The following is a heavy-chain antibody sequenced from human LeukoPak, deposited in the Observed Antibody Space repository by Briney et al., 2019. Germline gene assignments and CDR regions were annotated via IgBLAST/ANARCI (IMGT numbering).Heavy chain of an antibody. CDR2: IDPNSGGT. V-gene: IGHV1-2*02. CDR3: ARDLYGDYEVQAPGH. J-gene: IGHJ4*02. Sequence: ASVKVSCKTSGYTFTGYYMHWVRQAPGQGLEWMGWIDPNSGGTNYAQRFQGRVTMTRDTSTSTVYMELSSLRSEDTAVYYCARDLYGDYEVQAPGHWGQGTLVTVSS. CDR1: GYTFTGYY. D-gene: IGHD4-17*01.